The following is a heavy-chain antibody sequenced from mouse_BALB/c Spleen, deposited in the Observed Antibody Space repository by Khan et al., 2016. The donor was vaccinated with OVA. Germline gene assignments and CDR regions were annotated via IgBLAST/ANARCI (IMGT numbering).Heavy chain of an antibody. CDR2: IWSDGTT. Sequence: VQLQESGPGLVAPSQSLSITYTISGFSLANYGVHWVRQPPGKGLEWLVVIWSDGTTTYNSALKSRLSISRDTSKSQVFLKMNSLQTDDTAMYYCARQPYYHYYIMDYWGQGTSVTVSS. J-gene: IGHJ4*01. CDR3: ARQPYYHYYIMDY. V-gene: IGHV2-6-1*01. D-gene: IGHD2-10*01. CDR1: GFSLANYG.